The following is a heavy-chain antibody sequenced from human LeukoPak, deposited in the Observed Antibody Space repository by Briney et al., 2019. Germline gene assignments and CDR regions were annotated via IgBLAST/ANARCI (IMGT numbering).Heavy chain of an antibody. V-gene: IGHV3-33*01. D-gene: IGHD2-2*01. CDR1: GFTFSSYG. CDR3: AREPRSTSTDLDY. CDR2: IWYDGSNK. Sequence: GGSLRLSCAASGFTFSSYGMHWVRQAPGKGLEWVAVIWYDGSNKYYADSVKGRFTISRDNSKNTLYLQMNSLRAEDMAVYYCAREPRSTSTDLDYWGQGTLVTVSS. J-gene: IGHJ4*02.